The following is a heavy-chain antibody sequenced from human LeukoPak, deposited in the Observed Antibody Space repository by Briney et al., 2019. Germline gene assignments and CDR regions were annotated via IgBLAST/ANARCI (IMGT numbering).Heavy chain of an antibody. Sequence: GGSLRLSCAASGFTVSSNYMSWVRQAPGKGLEWVSVIYSGGSTYYADSVKGRFTISRDNSKNTLYLQMNSLRAEDTAVYYCAKGTEWELLHHWGQGTLVTVSS. V-gene: IGHV3-53*05. CDR1: GFTVSSNY. D-gene: IGHD1-26*01. J-gene: IGHJ4*02. CDR3: AKGTEWELLHH. CDR2: IYSGGST.